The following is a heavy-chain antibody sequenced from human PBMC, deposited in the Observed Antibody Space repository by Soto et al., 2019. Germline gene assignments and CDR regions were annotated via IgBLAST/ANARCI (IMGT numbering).Heavy chain of an antibody. D-gene: IGHD3-16*02. CDR3: ASLSLATSGDYVDY. CDR2: INHSGST. Sequence: PSETLSLTCAVYGGSFSGYYWSWIRQPPGKGLEWIGEINHSGSTSYNPSLKSRVTISVDTSKNQFSLKLSSVTAADTAVYYCASLSLATSGDYVDYWGQGTLVTVS. J-gene: IGHJ4*02. V-gene: IGHV4-34*01. CDR1: GGSFSGYY.